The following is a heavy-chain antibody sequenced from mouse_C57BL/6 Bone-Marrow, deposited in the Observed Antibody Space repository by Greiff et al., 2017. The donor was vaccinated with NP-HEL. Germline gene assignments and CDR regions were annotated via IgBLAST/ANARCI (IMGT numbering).Heavy chain of an antibody. CDR1: GFTFSRYG. CDR3: ARHPPDYYYFDY. CDR2: ISSGGSYT. J-gene: IGHJ2*01. Sequence: EVLLVESGGDLVKPGGSLKLSCAASGFTFSRYGMSWVRQTPDKRLEWVATISSGGSYTYYPDSVKGRFTISRDNAKNTLYLQMSSLKSEDTAMYYCARHPPDYYYFDYWGQGTTLTVSS. V-gene: IGHV5-6*01. D-gene: IGHD2-4*01.